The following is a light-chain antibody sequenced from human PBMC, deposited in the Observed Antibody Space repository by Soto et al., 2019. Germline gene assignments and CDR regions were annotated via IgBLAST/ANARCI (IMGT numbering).Light chain of an antibody. CDR1: QSVSSY. CDR3: QQRNWPPIT. Sequence: EIVLTQSPATLSLAPGERATLSFRASQSVSSYLAWYQQKPGQAPRLLIYDVSNRATGIPARFSGSGSGTDFTLTISSLDPEDFAVYYCQQRNWPPITFGQGTRLEI. CDR2: DVS. J-gene: IGKJ5*01. V-gene: IGKV3-11*01.